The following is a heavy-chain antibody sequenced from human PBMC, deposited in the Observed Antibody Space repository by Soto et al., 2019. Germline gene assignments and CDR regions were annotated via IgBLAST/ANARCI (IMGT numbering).Heavy chain of an antibody. V-gene: IGHV3-11*05. D-gene: IGHD3-10*01. CDR3: ARGVRYYSSEKPANFDY. CDR1: GFTFSDYY. Sequence: QVQLLESGGGLVKPGGSLRLSCAAYGFTFSDYYMSWIRQAPGKGLECVAYISVSSTYANYADSVEGRFTISRDNARNSLFLQMNSLRAEDTAVYYCARGVRYYSSEKPANFDYWGQGDLVTVSS. CDR2: ISVSSTYA. J-gene: IGHJ4*02.